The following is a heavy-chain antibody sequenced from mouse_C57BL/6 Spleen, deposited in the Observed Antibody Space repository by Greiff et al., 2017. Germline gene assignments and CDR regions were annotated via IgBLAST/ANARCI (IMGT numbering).Heavy chain of an antibody. CDR1: GYSITSGYY. CDR2: ISYDGSN. Sequence: EVKLVESGPGLVKPSQSLSLTCSVTGYSITSGYYWNWIRQFPGNKLEWMGYISYDGSNNYNPSLKNRISITRDTSKNQFFLKLNSVTTEDTATYYCARDPVPYYFDYWGQGTTLTVSS. CDR3: ARDPVPYYFDY. V-gene: IGHV3-6*01. J-gene: IGHJ2*01.